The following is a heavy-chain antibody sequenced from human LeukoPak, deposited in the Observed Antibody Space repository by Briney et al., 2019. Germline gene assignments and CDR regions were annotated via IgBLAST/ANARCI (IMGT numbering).Heavy chain of an antibody. Sequence: SQTLSLICAVYGGSFSVYCSWIGQGPGKGLEWIGEINHTGSTNYNPSLKSRVTISVDTSKNQFFLKLSSVTAADTAVYFCARRSHYSGWYVWGQGTLVTVSS. CDR3: ARRSHYSGWYV. V-gene: IGHV4-34*01. CDR2: INHTGST. J-gene: IGHJ1*01. CDR1: GGSFSVY. D-gene: IGHD6-19*01.